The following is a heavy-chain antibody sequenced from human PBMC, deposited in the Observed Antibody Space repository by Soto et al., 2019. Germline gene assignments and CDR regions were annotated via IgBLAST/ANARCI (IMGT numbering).Heavy chain of an antibody. CDR3: ARDLDVVVPATFPLDAFDI. V-gene: IGHV3-21*01. CDR1: GFTFSSYS. D-gene: IGHD2-2*01. CDR2: ISSSSYI. J-gene: IGHJ3*02. Sequence: EVQLVESGGGLVKPGGSLRLSCAASGFTFSSYSMNWVRQAPGKGLEWVSSISSSSYIYYADSVKGRFTISRDNAKNSLYLQMNSLRAEDTAVYYCARDLDVVVPATFPLDAFDIWGQGTMVTVSS.